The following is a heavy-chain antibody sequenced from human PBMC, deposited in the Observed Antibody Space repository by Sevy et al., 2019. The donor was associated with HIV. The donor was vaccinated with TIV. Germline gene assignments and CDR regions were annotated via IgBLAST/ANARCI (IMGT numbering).Heavy chain of an antibody. Sequence: SETLSLTCSLSGDSISSYYSTWVRQPPGKGLEWIGYLYYSGITNYNPSLKSRVTISVDTSKKPFSLKLTSVTAADTAVYYCARGLAYYFDSWGQGTLVTVSS. V-gene: IGHV4-59*08. J-gene: IGHJ4*02. CDR1: GDSISSYY. CDR2: LYYSGIT. D-gene: IGHD4-17*01. CDR3: ARGLAYYFDS.